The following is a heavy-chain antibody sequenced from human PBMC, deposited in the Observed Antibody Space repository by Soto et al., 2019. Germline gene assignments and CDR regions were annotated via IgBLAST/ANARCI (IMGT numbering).Heavy chain of an antibody. CDR2: IYSSGNT. CDR1: GFTVSSNY. V-gene: IGHV3-66*01. CDR3: ARTAYYYDSSGYYI. Sequence: PGGSLRLSCAASGFTVSSNYMSWVRQAPGKGLEWVSVIYSSGNTYYADSVKGRFTISRDNSKNTLYLQLNSLRAEDTAVYYCARTAYYYDSSGYYIWGQGTLVTVSS. J-gene: IGHJ4*02. D-gene: IGHD3-22*01.